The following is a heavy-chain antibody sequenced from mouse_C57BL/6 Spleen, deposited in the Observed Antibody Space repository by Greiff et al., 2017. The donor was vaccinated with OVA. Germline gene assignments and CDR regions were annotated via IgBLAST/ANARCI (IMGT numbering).Heavy chain of an antibody. D-gene: IGHD2-1*01. CDR3: ASGGYYGNTGDAMDD. CDR1: GYTFTSYW. Sequence: QVQLQQPGAELVKPGASVKLSCKASGYTFTSYWMNWVKQRPGRGLEWIGRIDPSSGGTKYNEKFKSKATLTVDKPSSTSYMQLSSLTSEDSAVYYCASGGYYGNTGDAMDDWGKGTSVTVSS. J-gene: IGHJ4*01. CDR2: IDPSSGGT. V-gene: IGHV1-72*01.